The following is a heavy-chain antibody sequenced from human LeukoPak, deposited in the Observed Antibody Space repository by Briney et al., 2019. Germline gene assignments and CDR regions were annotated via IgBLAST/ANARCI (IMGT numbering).Heavy chain of an antibody. D-gene: IGHD1-20*01. V-gene: IGHV4-61*01. Sequence: SETLSLTCTVSGGSVSSGSYYWSWIRQPPGKGLEWIGYIYYSGSTNYNPSLKSRVTISVDTSKNQFSLKLSSVTAADTAVYYCARDFYNWNYDYYYGMDVWGQGTMVTVSS. CDR2: IYYSGST. CDR3: ARDFYNWNYDYYYGMDV. CDR1: GGSVSSGSYY. J-gene: IGHJ6*02.